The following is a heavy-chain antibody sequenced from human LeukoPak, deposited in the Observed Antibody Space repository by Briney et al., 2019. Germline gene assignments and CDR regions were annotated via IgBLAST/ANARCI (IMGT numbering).Heavy chain of an antibody. Sequence: NPGGSLRPACAASGFTFSSYAMSWVRQAPGKGLEWVSAISGSGGSTYYADSVKGRFTISRDNSKNTLYLQMNSLRAEDTAVYYCAKDCDGGGSCYFDVWGKGTTVTVSS. D-gene: IGHD2-15*01. CDR2: ISGSGGST. CDR3: AKDCDGGGSCYFDV. V-gene: IGHV3-23*01. J-gene: IGHJ6*03. CDR1: GFTFSSYA.